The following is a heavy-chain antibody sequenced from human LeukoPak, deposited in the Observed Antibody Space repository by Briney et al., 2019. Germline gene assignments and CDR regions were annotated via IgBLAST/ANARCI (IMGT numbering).Heavy chain of an antibody. Sequence: GGSLRLSCAASGFTVSSHYLSWVRQAPGKGLEWVSVIYTGGSTYYADSVKGRFTISRDNPKNTLYLQMNSLRAEDTAVYYCAREPSLVYGIDFWGQGTAVTVSS. CDR3: AREPSLVYGIDF. CDR1: GFTVSSHY. CDR2: IYTGGST. V-gene: IGHV3-66*01. J-gene: IGHJ6*02.